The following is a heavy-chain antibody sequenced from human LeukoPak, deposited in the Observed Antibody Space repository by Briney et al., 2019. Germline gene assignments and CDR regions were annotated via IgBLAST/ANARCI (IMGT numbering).Heavy chain of an antibody. CDR1: GGSFSGYY. J-gene: IGHJ4*02. CDR3: ARGSSLFDY. CDR2: INHSGST. Sequence: SETLSLTCAVYGGSFSGYYWGWIRQPPGKGLEWIGEINHSGSTNYNPSLKSRVTISVDTSKNQFSLKLSSVTAADTAVYYCARGSSLFDYWGQGTLVTVSS. V-gene: IGHV4-34*01.